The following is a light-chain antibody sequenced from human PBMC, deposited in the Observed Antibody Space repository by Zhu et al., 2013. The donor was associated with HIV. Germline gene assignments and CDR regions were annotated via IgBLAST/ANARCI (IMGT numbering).Light chain of an antibody. J-gene: IGLJ2*01. V-gene: IGLV1-51*01. CDR3: GTWDSSLSAGL. CDR1: TSNIATNF. CDR2: DNN. Sequence: QSVLTQPPSVSAAPGQRVTISCSGSTSNIATNFVCWYQQVPGTTPKLLIYDNNKRPSGIPDRFSGSKSGTSATLGITGLQTGDEADYYCGTWDSSLSAGLFGGGTKLTVL.